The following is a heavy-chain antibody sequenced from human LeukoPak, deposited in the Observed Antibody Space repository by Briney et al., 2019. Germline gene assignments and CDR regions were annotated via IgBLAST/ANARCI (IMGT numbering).Heavy chain of an antibody. V-gene: IGHV3-21*04. CDR2: ISSSSSYI. Sequence: KSGGSLRLSCAASGFTFSSYSMNWVCQAPGKGLEWVSSISSSSSYIYYADSVKGRFTISRDNAKNSLYLQMNSLRAEDTAVYYCARADSGYDSWGQGTLVTVSS. CDR3: ARADSGYDS. J-gene: IGHJ5*02. CDR1: GFTFSSYS. D-gene: IGHD5-12*01.